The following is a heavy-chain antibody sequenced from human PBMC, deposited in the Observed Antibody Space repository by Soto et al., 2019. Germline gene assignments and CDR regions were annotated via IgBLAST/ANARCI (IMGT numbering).Heavy chain of an antibody. CDR2: ISDTTTYI. CDR1: GFIFSNYR. D-gene: IGHD7-27*01. V-gene: IGHV3-21*01. Sequence: GGSLRLSCAASGFIFSNYRMNWVRQAPGKGLEWVSSISDTTTYIYYADSVKGRFTISRDNAKNSLYLQMNSLRAEDTAVYYCARDALTMGTQNYYYYGMDVWGQGTTVTVSS. J-gene: IGHJ6*02. CDR3: ARDALTMGTQNYYYYGMDV.